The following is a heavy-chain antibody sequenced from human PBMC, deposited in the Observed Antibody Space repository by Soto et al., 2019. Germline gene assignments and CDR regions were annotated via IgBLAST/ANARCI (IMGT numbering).Heavy chain of an antibody. J-gene: IGHJ3*02. CDR2: ISSTSTYI. CDR1: GFSFSTYS. Sequence: EVQLVESGGGLVKPGGSLRLSCAASGFSFSTYSMNWVRQAPGKGLEWVSSISSTSTYIYSADSMKGRFTISRDNAKNSLSLQMNSLRAEDTAIYYCVRDLMHGAFDIWGQGTMVTVSS. CDR3: VRDLMHGAFDI. V-gene: IGHV3-21*01.